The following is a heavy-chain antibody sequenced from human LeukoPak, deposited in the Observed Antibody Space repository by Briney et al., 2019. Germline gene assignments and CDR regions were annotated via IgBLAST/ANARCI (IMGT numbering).Heavy chain of an antibody. Sequence: GGSLRLSCAASGFTFSSYAMSWVRQAPGKGLEWVSAISGSGGSTYYADSVKGRFTISRDNSKNTLYLQMNSLRAEDTAVYYCAKTVSPFWSGYYTFDYWGQGTLVTVSS. CDR3: AKTVSPFWSGYYTFDY. J-gene: IGHJ4*02. D-gene: IGHD3-3*01. CDR1: GFTFSSYA. CDR2: ISGSGGST. V-gene: IGHV3-23*01.